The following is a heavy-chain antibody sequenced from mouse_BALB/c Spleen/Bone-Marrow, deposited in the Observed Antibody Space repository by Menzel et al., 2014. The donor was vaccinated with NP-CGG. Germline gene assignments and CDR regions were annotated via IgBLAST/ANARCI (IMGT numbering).Heavy chain of an antibody. Sequence: QVQLHQSGAELVRPGSSVKISCKASGYAFSTYWMNWVKQRPGQGLEWIGQIYPGDGDTNYNEKFKGKATLTADKSSSTASIQLSSLTSEDSAVYFCARVGFSFDYWGQGTTLTVSS. CDR1: GYAFSTYW. D-gene: IGHD3-1*01. CDR3: ARVGFSFDY. J-gene: IGHJ2*01. V-gene: IGHV1-80*01. CDR2: IYPGDGDT.